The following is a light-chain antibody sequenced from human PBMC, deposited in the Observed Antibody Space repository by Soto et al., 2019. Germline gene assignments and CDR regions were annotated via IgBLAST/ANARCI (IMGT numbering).Light chain of an antibody. CDR3: CSYAGSDTDV. CDR2: EVT. CDR1: SSDVGGYNY. V-gene: IGLV2-11*01. J-gene: IGLJ2*01. Sequence: QSVLTQPRSVSGSPGQSVTISCTGTSSDVGGYNYVSWYQQHPGKAPKLMVYEVTKRPSGVPDRFSGSKSDNTASLTISGLQAEDEADYYCCSYAGSDTDVFGGGTKVTVL.